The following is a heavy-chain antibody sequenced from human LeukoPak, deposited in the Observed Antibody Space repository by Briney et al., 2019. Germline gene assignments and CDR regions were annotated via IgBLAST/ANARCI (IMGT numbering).Heavy chain of an antibody. J-gene: IGHJ4*02. CDR1: GGSISSNNYF. Sequence: SETLSLTCTVSGGSISSNNYFWGWIRQPPGKDLEWIGSVYYSGSTYYNPSLKSRVTISVDTSKDQFSLKLSSVTAADTAVYYCATEDILTAYYSDWGQGTLVTVSS. CDR3: ATEDILTAYYSD. CDR2: VYYSGST. V-gene: IGHV4-39*07. D-gene: IGHD3-9*01.